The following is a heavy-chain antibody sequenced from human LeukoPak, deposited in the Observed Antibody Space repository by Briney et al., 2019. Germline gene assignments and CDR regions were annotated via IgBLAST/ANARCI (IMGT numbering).Heavy chain of an antibody. CDR1: GYSISSGYY. J-gene: IGHJ4*02. CDR2: IYHSGST. CDR3: ARLGAAAGYFDY. D-gene: IGHD6-13*01. Sequence: PSETLSLTCAVSGYSISSGYYWGWIRQPPGKGLEWIGSIYHSGSTYYNPSLKSRVTISVDTSKNQFSLKLSSVTAADTAVYYCARLGAAAGYFDYLSQGTLVTVSS. V-gene: IGHV4-38-2*01.